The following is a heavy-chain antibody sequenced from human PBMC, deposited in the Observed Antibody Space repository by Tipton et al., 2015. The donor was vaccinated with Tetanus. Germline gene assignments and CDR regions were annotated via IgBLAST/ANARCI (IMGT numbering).Heavy chain of an antibody. CDR3: ARVVGAAAGTKVDY. CDR1: GGSISSYY. Sequence: TLSLTCTVSGGSISSYYWSWIRQPAGKGLEWIGRIYTSGSTNYNPPLKSRVTMSVDTSKNQFSLKLSSVTAADTAVYYCARVVGAAAGTKVDYWGQGTLVTVSS. V-gene: IGHV4-4*07. D-gene: IGHD6-13*01. CDR2: IYTSGST. J-gene: IGHJ4*02.